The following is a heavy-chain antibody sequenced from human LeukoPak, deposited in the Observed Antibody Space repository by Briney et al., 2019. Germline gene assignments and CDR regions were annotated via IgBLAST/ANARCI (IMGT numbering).Heavy chain of an antibody. CDR2: IYHSGST. Sequence: SETLSLTCTVSGYSISSGYYWGWIRQPPGKGLEWIGSIYHSGSTYYNPSLKSRVTISVDTSKNQFSLKLSSVTAADTAVCYCASHRNDAFDIWGQGTMVTVSS. V-gene: IGHV4-38-2*02. CDR3: ASHRNDAFDI. J-gene: IGHJ3*02. CDR1: GYSISSGYY.